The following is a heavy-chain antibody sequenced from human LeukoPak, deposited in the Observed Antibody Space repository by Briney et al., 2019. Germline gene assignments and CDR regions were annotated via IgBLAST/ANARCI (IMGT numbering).Heavy chain of an antibody. CDR3: ARAARITMVRGVYDY. V-gene: IGHV1-2*02. J-gene: IGHJ4*02. Sequence: XSVKVSCKASGYTFTGYYMHWVRQAPGQGLEWMGWINPNSGGTNYAQKFQGRVTMTRDTSISTAYMELSRLRSDDTAVYYCARAARITMVRGVYDYWGQGTLVTVSS. CDR1: GYTFTGYY. CDR2: INPNSGGT. D-gene: IGHD3-10*01.